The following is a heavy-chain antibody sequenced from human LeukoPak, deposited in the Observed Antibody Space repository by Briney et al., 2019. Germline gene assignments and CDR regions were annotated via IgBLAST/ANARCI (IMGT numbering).Heavy chain of an antibody. J-gene: IGHJ4*02. D-gene: IGHD6-6*01. CDR2: IFYTGST. Sequence: SETLSLTCTVSGGSISTYYWSWIRQPPGKGLEWLGYIFYTGSTNYNPSLKSRVTMSIDTSKNQFSLQLSSVTAADTAVYYCTRTYSSSSIDYWGREPWSPSPQ. CDR3: TRTYSSSSIDY. CDR1: GGSISTYY. V-gene: IGHV4-59*01.